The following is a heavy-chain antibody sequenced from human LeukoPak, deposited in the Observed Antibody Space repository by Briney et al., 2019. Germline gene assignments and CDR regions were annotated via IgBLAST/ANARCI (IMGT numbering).Heavy chain of an antibody. V-gene: IGHV3-21*01. D-gene: IGHD5-24*01. CDR2: ISSSSSYI. Sequence: PGGSLRLSCAASGFTFSSYSMNWVRQAPGKGLEWVSSISSSSSYIYYADSVKGRFTISRDNAKNSLYLQMNSLKAEDTAIYYCAKLGANGYYSWLDPWGQGTLVTVSS. CDR3: AKLGANGYYSWLDP. CDR1: GFTFSSYS. J-gene: IGHJ5*02.